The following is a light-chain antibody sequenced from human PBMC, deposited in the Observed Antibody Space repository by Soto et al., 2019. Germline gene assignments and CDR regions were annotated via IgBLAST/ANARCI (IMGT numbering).Light chain of an antibody. Sequence: DIQMTQSPSSLPASVGDRVTITCRASQSISTYVNWYQQKAGKAPKLLIYDASSLYSGVPSRFSGSGSGTDFTITISTLQPEDFATYYCHQSYSTPTFGPGTKVDIK. V-gene: IGKV1-39*01. CDR1: QSISTY. CDR2: DAS. J-gene: IGKJ3*01. CDR3: HQSYSTPT.